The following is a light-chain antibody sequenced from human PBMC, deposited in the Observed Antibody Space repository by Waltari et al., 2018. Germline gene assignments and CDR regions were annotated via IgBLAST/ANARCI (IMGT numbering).Light chain of an antibody. CDR2: KGN. CDR3: SMYMGSGIWV. Sequence: QTVLTQEPSLSVSPGGTVTLTCALSSGSVSSTSYATWYQQTPGQTPRTLAYKGNVRSSGVPDRFSGSILGNKAALTITGAQADDESDYYCSMYMGSGIWVFGGGTKLTVL. V-gene: IGLV8-61*01. CDR1: SGSVSSTSY. J-gene: IGLJ3*02.